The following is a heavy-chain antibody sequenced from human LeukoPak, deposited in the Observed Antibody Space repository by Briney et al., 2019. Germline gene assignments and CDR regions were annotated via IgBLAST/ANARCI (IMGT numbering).Heavy chain of an antibody. V-gene: IGHV3-74*01. CDR1: GFTFSNYW. CDR2: VNGDGSAT. J-gene: IGHJ4*02. Sequence: GGSLRLSCAASGFTFSNYWMHWVRQAPGKGLVWVSRVNGDGSATNYADSVKGRFTISRDNAKNTLYLQMNSLRPEDTAVYYCARNHYGSVNYWGQGTLVTVSS. CDR3: ARNHYGSVNY. D-gene: IGHD3-10*01.